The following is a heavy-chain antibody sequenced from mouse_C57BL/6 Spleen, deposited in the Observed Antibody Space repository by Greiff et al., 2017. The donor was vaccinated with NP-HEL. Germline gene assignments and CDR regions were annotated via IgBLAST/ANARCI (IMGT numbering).Heavy chain of an antibody. D-gene: IGHD3-2*02. Sequence: VQLQQSGAELVRPGASVTLSCKASGYTFTDYEMHWVKQTPVHGLEWIGAIDPETGGTAYNQKFKGKAILTADKSSSTAYMELRSLTSEDSAVYYCTRLRTAQFKGFAYWGQGTLVTVSA. CDR1: GYTFTDYE. J-gene: IGHJ3*01. V-gene: IGHV1-15*01. CDR2: IDPETGGT. CDR3: TRLRTAQFKGFAY.